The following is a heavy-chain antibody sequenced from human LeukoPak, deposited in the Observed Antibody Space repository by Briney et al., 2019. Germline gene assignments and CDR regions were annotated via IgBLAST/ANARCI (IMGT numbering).Heavy chain of an antibody. CDR2: IYTSGST. D-gene: IGHD3-22*01. V-gene: IGHV4-4*07. Sequence: SETLSLTCTVSGGSISSYYRSWIRQPAGKGLEWIGRIYTSGSTNHNPSLTSRVTMLVGTFKNPFSLKLSSVTAADTAVYYCARDTPLDRYYYDSSGYSSASQFDYWGQGTLVTVSS. CDR1: GGSISSYY. J-gene: IGHJ4*02. CDR3: ARDTPLDRYYYDSSGYSSASQFDY.